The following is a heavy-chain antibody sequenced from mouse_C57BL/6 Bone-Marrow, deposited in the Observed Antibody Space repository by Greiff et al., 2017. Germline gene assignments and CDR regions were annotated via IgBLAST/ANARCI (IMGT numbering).Heavy chain of an antibody. D-gene: IGHD1-1*01. CDR1: GYTFTSYW. CDR3: ARSGLYGGAWFAY. J-gene: IGHJ3*01. V-gene: IGHV1-53*01. CDR2: INPSNGGT. Sequence: VQLQQSGTELVKPGASVKLSCKASGYTFTSYWMHWVKQRPGQGLEWIGNINPSNGGTNYNEKFKSKATLPVDKSSTTAYMQLSSLTSEDAAVYYCARSGLYGGAWFAYWGQGTLVTVAA.